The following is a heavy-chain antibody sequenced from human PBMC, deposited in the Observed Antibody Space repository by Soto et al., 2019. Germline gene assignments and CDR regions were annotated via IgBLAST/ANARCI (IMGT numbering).Heavy chain of an antibody. V-gene: IGHV1-69*13. CDR1: GGTFSSYA. CDR2: IIPTFGTA. Sequence: SVKVSCKASGGTFSSYAISWVRQAPGQGLEWMGGIIPTFGTANYAQKFQGRVTITADESTSTAYMELSSLRSEDTAVYYCARSLVVAATPVTYYYYGMDVWGQ. J-gene: IGHJ6*02. D-gene: IGHD2-15*01. CDR3: ARSLVVAATPVTYYYYGMDV.